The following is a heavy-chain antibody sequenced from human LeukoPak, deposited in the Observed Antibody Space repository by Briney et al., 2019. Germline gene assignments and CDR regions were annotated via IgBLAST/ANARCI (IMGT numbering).Heavy chain of an antibody. J-gene: IGHJ6*02. Sequence: GESLKISCKGSGYSFTSYWIGWVRQMPGKGLEWMGIIYPGDSDTRYSPSFQGQVTISADKSSSTAYLQWSSLKASDTAMYYCASSSWYSLPYYYGMDVWGQGTTVTVSS. CDR1: GYSFTSYW. D-gene: IGHD6-13*01. CDR2: IYPGDSDT. V-gene: IGHV5-51*01. CDR3: ASSSWYSLPYYYGMDV.